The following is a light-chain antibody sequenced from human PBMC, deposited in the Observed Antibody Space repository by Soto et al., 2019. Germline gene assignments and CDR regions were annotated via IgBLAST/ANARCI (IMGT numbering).Light chain of an antibody. Sequence: EIVLTQPPGTLSSSPGERATLSCRASQSVGNNNLAWYQQKPGQAPRFLIYDASSRATGIPDRFSGSVSGTDFTLTISRLEPEDFAVYYCQQYGSTPLTLGRGTKVEMK. CDR3: QQYGSTPLT. J-gene: IGKJ4*01. CDR1: QSVGNNN. V-gene: IGKV3-20*01. CDR2: DAS.